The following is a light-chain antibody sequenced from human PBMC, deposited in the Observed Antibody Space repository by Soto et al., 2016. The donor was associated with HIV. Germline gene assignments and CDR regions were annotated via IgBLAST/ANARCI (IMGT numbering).Light chain of an antibody. CDR2: DDS. CDR1: NIESKS. V-gene: IGLV3-21*03. J-gene: IGLJ1*01. CDR3: QVWDSTSDDKV. Sequence: YILTQPPSVSVAPGKTATITCNGNNIESKSVHWYQQKPGQAPRLVLYDDSVRPSGIPERFSGFNSGNTATLTISSVAAGDEADYYCQVWDSTSDDKVFGTGTEVTVL.